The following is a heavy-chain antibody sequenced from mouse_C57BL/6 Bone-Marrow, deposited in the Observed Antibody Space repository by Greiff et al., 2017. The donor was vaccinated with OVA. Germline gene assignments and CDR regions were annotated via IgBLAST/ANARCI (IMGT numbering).Heavy chain of an antibody. V-gene: IGHV1-69*01. CDR2: IDPSDSYT. Sequence: QVQLKQPGAELVMPGASVKLSCKASGYTFTSYWMHWVKQRPGQGLEWIGEIDPSDSYTNYNQKFKGKSTLTVDKSSSTAYMQLSSLTSEDSAVYYCARGRLSNSFDYWGQGTTLTVSS. CDR1: GYTFTSYW. D-gene: IGHD5-1*01. J-gene: IGHJ2*01. CDR3: ARGRLSNSFDY.